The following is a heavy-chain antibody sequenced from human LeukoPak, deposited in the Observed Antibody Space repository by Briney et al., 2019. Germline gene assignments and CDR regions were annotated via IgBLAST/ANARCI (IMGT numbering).Heavy chain of an antibody. J-gene: IGHJ4*02. CDR2: IFWNDDK. CDR1: GFSLSTSGVG. CDR3: AHPVGHCSSTNCYRYFDY. V-gene: IGHV2-5*01. Sequence: SGPTLVNPTQTLTLTCTFSGFSLSTSGVGVGWIRQPPGKALEWLALIFWNDDKLYSPSLQSRLIITKDTSKNQVVLTMTNMDPVDTATYYCAHPVGHCSSTNCYRYFDYWGQGTLVTVSS. D-gene: IGHD2-2*02.